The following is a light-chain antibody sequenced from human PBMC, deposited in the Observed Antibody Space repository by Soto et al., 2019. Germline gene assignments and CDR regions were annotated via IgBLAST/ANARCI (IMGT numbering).Light chain of an antibody. CDR1: QSVSNW. CDR2: DVS. Sequence: DIQMTQSPSTLSASVGDRFTITCRASQSVSNWLAWYQQKPGKAPTLLIYDVSRLETGVPSRFSGSGSGTEFTLTISSLQPEDFATYYCQQSYSTPALTFGGGTKVDIK. V-gene: IGKV1-5*01. J-gene: IGKJ4*01. CDR3: QQSYSTPALT.